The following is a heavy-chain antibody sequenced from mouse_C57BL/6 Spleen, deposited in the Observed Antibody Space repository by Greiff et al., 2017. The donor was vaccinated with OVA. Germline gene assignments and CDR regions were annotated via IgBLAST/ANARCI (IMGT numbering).Heavy chain of an antibody. J-gene: IGHJ4*01. V-gene: IGHV1-82*01. CDR2: IYPGDGDT. Sequence: VQGVESGPELVKPGASVKISCKASGYAFSSSWMNWVKQRPGKGLEWIGRIYPGDGDTNYNGKFKGKATLTADKSSSTAYMQLSSLTSEDSAVYFCANYYDYDEGAMDYWGQGTSVTVSS. D-gene: IGHD2-4*01. CDR1: GYAFSSSW. CDR3: ANYYDYDEGAMDY.